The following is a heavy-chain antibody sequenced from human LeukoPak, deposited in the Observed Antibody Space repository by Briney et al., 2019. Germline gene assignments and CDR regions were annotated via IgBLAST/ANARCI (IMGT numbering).Heavy chain of an antibody. J-gene: IGHJ4*02. Sequence: SETLSLTCNVSGASIRSGDHYWSWLRQPPGKGLEWIGYIYFSGSLYYSPSLKGRLTISVDTSKNQFSLKLSSVTAADTAIYYCARGGGGYDFYAFDYWGQGALVAVSS. CDR2: IYFSGSL. D-gene: IGHD3/OR15-3a*01. CDR1: GASIRSGDHY. CDR3: ARGGGGYDFYAFDY. V-gene: IGHV4-30-4*01.